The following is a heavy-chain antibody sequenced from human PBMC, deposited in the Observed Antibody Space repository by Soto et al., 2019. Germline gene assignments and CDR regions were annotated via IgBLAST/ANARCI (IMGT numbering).Heavy chain of an antibody. D-gene: IGHD6-19*01. J-gene: IGHJ6*02. Sequence: LSLTCAVSGGSISSGGYSWSWIRQPPGKGLEWIGYMYHSGSTYYNPSLKSRVTISIDRSKNQFSLKLSSVTAADTAMYYCARHRVSSGWSYGMDVWGQGTTVTVSS. CDR3: ARHRVSSGWSYGMDV. CDR2: MYHSGST. V-gene: IGHV4-30-2*01. CDR1: GGSISSGGYS.